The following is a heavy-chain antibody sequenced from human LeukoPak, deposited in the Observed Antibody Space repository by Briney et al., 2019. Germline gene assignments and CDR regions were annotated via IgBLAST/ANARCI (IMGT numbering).Heavy chain of an antibody. CDR3: ARGADGYNYGAFDI. D-gene: IGHD5-24*01. Sequence: SETLSLTCVVSGGSISSTSYYWGWIRQPPGKGLEWIGSIYYSGTTYFNPSLKSRVTISVDTSKNQFSLKLSSVTAADTAVYYCARGADGYNYGAFDIWGQGTMVTVSS. CDR1: GGSISSTSYY. V-gene: IGHV4-39*07. J-gene: IGHJ3*02. CDR2: IYYSGTT.